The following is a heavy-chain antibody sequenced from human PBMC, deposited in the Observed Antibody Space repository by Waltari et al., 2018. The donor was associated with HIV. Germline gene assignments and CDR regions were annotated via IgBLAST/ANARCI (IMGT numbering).Heavy chain of an antibody. Sequence: QLQLQESGPGLVKASETLSLTCNVTGASMSSPSYFWNWIRQPAGKGLEWIGRVYHTGISISNPSLKCRVTISLDASKSQFALNLLSVTAADTAVYYCAVGYDSITGNFWGQGTLVTVSS. CDR2: VYHTGIS. CDR3: AVGYDSITGNF. V-gene: IGHV4-61*02. J-gene: IGHJ4*02. CDR1: GASMSSPSYF. D-gene: IGHD3-22*01.